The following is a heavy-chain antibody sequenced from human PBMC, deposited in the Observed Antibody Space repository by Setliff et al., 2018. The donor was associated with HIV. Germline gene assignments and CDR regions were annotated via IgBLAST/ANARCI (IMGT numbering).Heavy chain of an antibody. J-gene: IGHJ6*03. V-gene: IGHV1-69*10. D-gene: IGHD6-19*01. CDR2: IIPMSGVP. Sequence: SVKVSCKSSGGTFSNYGMSWVRQAPGQGLEWMGGIIPMSGVPKYAQKFQGRVTITADKSTSTAYMELSSLRSEDTAVYYCARNPEMAALNYFYYYMDVWGKGTTVTVSS. CDR1: GGTFSNYG. CDR3: ARNPEMAALNYFYYYMDV.